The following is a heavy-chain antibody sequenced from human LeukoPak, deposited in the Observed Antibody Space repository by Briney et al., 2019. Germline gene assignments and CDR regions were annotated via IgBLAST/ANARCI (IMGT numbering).Heavy chain of an antibody. CDR2: INPSGGST. J-gene: IGHJ6*02. CDR1: GYTFTSYY. CDR3: ASPIVGATSPYYYYGMDV. Sequence: ASVKVSYKASGYTFTSYYMHWVRQAPGQGLEWMGIINPSGGSTSYAQKFQGRVTMTRDTSTRTVYMELSSLRSEDTAVYYCASPIVGATSPYYYYGMDVWGQGTTVTVFS. V-gene: IGHV1-46*01. D-gene: IGHD1-26*01.